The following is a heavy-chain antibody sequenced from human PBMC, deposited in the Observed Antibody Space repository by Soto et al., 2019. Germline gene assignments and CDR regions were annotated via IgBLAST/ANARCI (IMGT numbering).Heavy chain of an antibody. V-gene: IGHV3-23*01. J-gene: IGHJ5*02. CDR3: AKNQGVELVPLATVDWFDP. CDR1: GFIFENFG. Sequence: LRLSCAASGFIFENFGMSWVRQAPGKGLEWISSISGSGFKKYYADSVKGRFTIPRDNSKSTVYLELNNLSAEDTAVYHCAKNQGVELVPLATVDWFDPWGQGSVVTVSS. D-gene: IGHD1-26*01. CDR2: ISGSGFKK.